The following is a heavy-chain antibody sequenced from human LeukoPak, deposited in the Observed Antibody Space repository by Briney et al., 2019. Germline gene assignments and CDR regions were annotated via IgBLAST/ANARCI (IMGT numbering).Heavy chain of an antibody. J-gene: IGHJ4*02. Sequence: PSETLSLTCTVSGASITTYYWTWIRQPPGKGLEWIGYIYHSGSTHYNPSLKSRVTISLDASRNQFSLRLSSVTAADTAVYFCAREYSTSSEGDYFDYWGQGSLVTVSS. D-gene: IGHD6-6*01. V-gene: IGHV4-59*01. CDR3: AREYSTSSEGDYFDY. CDR1: GASITTYY. CDR2: IYHSGST.